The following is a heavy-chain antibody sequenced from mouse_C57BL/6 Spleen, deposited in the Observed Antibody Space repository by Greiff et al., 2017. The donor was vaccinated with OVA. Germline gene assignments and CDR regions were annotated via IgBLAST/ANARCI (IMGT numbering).Heavy chain of an antibody. Sequence: VQGVESGPGLVQPSQSLSITCTVSGFSLTSYGVHWVRQSPGKGLEWLGVIWSGGSTDYNAAFISRLSISKDNSNSQVFFKMNSLQADATAIYCCARLAQLGRDYFGSWGQSTTLTVSS. CDR3: ARLAQLGRDYFGS. J-gene: IGHJ2*01. D-gene: IGHD4-1*02. V-gene: IGHV2-2*01. CDR1: GFSLTSYG. CDR2: IWSGGST.